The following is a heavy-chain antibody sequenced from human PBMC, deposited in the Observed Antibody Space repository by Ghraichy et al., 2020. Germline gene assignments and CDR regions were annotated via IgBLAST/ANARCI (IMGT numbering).Heavy chain of an antibody. CDR2: INAGNGNT. CDR1: GYTFTSYA. D-gene: IGHD3-16*02. Sequence: VSVKVSCKASGYTFTSYAMHWVRQAPGQRLEWMGWINAGNGNTKYSQKFQGRVTITRDTSASTAYMELSSLRSEDTAVYYCARDGGGSTGAYDYVWGSYRYPPAFDIWGQGTMVTVSS. CDR3: ARDGGGSTGAYDYVWGSYRYPPAFDI. V-gene: IGHV1-3*01. J-gene: IGHJ3*02.